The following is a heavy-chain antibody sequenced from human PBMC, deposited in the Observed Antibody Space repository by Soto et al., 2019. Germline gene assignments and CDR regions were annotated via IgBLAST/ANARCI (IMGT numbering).Heavy chain of an antibody. CDR3: ASGLVTTLHF. V-gene: IGHV4-30-2*01. J-gene: IGHJ4*02. CDR2: IYHIGIX. CDR1: CGSISSVGYS. D-gene: IGHD4-17*01. Sequence: SETLSLTCAVACGSISSVGYSWSWIRQPPGKCLEWIGYIYHIGIXXYNPSLKXXVTISVDRSNXQFSLXLISVTSADTAVYYCASGLVTTLHFWGQGTLVTVX.